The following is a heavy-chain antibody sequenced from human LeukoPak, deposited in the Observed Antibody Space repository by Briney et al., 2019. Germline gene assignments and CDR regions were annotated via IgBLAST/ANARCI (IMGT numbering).Heavy chain of an antibody. Sequence: GGSLRLSCAVSGFSVSSYGMSWVRQAPGKGLEWISAINLNGDTKYYADSVKGRFTISRDLSENTLYLHMNSLRTEDTAVYYCAQGYSSGWFPNWGQGSLVSDSS. CDR2: INLNGDTK. D-gene: IGHD6-19*01. V-gene: IGHV3-23*01. CDR3: AQGYSSGWFPN. CDR1: GFSVSSYG. J-gene: IGHJ4*02.